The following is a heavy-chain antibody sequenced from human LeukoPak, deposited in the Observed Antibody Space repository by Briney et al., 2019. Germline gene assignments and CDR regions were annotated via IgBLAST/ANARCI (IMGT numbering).Heavy chain of an antibody. J-gene: IGHJ4*02. Sequence: ASVKVSCKASGYTFTSYGITWVRQAPGKGLEWMGWISPFNDNTNYAQKFQGRVSLTTDTSTNTTYMELKSLRSDDTAVYYCARQGGQLFYYGDTAFSHWGQGTLVTVSS. CDR1: GYTFTSYG. V-gene: IGHV1-18*01. D-gene: IGHD4-17*01. CDR2: ISPFNDNT. CDR3: ARQGGQLFYYGDTAFSH.